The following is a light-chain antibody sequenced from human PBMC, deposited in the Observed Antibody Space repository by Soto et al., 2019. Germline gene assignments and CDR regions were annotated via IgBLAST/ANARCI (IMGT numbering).Light chain of an antibody. Sequence: EIVLTQSPATLSLSPGERATLSCRASQGFTSSLACYQQKPGQAPRLLIYDASNRATGIPARFSGSGSGTDFTLTISSLEPEDFAVYYCQQRSNWPSFGQGTKVEIK. J-gene: IGKJ1*01. CDR1: QGFTSS. CDR2: DAS. V-gene: IGKV3-11*01. CDR3: QQRSNWPS.